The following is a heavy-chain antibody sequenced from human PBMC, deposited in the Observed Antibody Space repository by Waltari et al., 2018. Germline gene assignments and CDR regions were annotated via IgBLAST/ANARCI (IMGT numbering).Heavy chain of an antibody. CDR2: IYSGGST. CDR1: GFTVSSNY. V-gene: IGHV3-53*01. CDR3: ARFVWSGYSPDAFDI. D-gene: IGHD3-3*01. Sequence: EVQLVESGGGLIQPGGSLRLSCAASGFTVSSNYMSWVRQAPGKGLEWVSVIYSGGSTYYADSVKGRFTISRDNSKNTLYLQMNSLRAEDTAVYYCARFVWSGYSPDAFDIWGQGTMVTVSS. J-gene: IGHJ3*02.